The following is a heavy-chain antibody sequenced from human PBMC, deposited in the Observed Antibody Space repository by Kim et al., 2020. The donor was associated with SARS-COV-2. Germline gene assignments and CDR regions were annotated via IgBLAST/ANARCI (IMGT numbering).Heavy chain of an antibody. J-gene: IGHJ6*02. CDR3: ARSVSSSPNRNYYYYYYGMDV. Sequence: ASVKVSCKASGYTFTGYYMHWVRQAPGQGLEWMGRINPNSGGTNYAQKFQGRVTMTRDTSISTAYMELSRLRSDDTAVYYCARSVSSSPNRNYYYYYYGMDVWGQGTTVTVSS. CDR2: INPNSGGT. V-gene: IGHV1-2*06. D-gene: IGHD6-13*01. CDR1: GYTFTGYY.